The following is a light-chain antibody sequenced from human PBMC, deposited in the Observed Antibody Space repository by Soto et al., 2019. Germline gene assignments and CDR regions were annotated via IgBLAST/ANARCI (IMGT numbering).Light chain of an antibody. Sequence: QSALTQPASVSGSPGQSITISCTGTSSDVGGCNYVSWYQHHPGKAPELMIYDVTNRPSGVSHRFSGSKSGNSASLTISGLQAEDEADYYCSSYTGSSPSYVFGAGTKLTVL. CDR2: DVT. V-gene: IGLV2-14*03. CDR1: SSDVGGCNY. CDR3: SSYTGSSPSYV. J-gene: IGLJ1*01.